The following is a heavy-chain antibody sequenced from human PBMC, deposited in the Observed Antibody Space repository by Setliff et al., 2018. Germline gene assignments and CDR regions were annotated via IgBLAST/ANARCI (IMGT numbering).Heavy chain of an antibody. CDR2: IHPGDSDI. Sequence: GESLKISCKGSGYRFTNSWIGWVRQMPGKGLEWMGIIHPGDSDIRYGPSSQGQVTISADKSINTAYLQWVGLKASDTAMYYCAVLQVPLAAPAHFEFWGQGTPVTVSS. V-gene: IGHV5-51*01. J-gene: IGHJ4*02. CDR3: AVLQVPLAAPAHFEF. CDR1: GYRFTNSW. D-gene: IGHD3-10*01.